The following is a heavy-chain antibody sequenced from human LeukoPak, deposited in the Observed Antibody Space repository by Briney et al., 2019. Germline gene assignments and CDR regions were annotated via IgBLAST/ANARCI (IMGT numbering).Heavy chain of an antibody. V-gene: IGHV4-34*01. CDR1: GGSFSGYY. CDR2: INHSGST. J-gene: IGHJ5*02. Sequence: SETLSLTCAVYGGSFSGYYWSWIRQPPGKGLEWIGEINHSGSTNYNPSLKSRVTISVDTSKNQFSLKLSSVTAADTAVYYCARAHVLRYFDWLSPEGHWFDPRGQGTLVTVSS. CDR3: ARAHVLRYFDWLSPEGHWFDP. D-gene: IGHD3-9*01.